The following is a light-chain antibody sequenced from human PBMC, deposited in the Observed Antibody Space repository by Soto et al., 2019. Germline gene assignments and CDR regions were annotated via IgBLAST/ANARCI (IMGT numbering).Light chain of an antibody. Sequence: IVMTQSPATLSVSPGERATLSCRASQSVSSNLAWYQHKPGQPPRLLIYGASSRATGIPDRFSGSGSGTDFTLTISRLEPEDFAVYYCHYYDDSPPFPFGPGTRWIS. V-gene: IGKV3-20*01. CDR1: QSVSSN. CDR2: GAS. CDR3: HYYDDSPPFP. J-gene: IGKJ3*01.